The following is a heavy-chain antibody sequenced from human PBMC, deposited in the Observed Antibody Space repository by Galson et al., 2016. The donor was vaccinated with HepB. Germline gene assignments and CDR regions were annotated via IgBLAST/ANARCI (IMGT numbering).Heavy chain of an antibody. Sequence: SVKVSCKASGGSFSTHTITWVRRAPGQGLEWMGRIIPVFGVATYAQKLQGRVAITTDKSRGTSYLELSSLTSEDTAVYYCARGSIVVEVAPAFGNYGIDVWGTGTTVTVSS. CDR1: GGSFSTHT. CDR3: ARGSIVVEVAPAFGNYGIDV. V-gene: IGHV1-69*02. CDR2: IIPVFGVA. D-gene: IGHD2-15*01. J-gene: IGHJ6*04.